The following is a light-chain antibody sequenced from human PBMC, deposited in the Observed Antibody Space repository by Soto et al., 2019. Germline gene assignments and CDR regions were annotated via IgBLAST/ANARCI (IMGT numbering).Light chain of an antibody. CDR2: KAS. CDR3: QQYNSYPWT. Sequence: DIPMTQSPSTLSPSIGGRVTITCRASRSISNWLAWYQQKPGKAPKLLIYKASSLESGVPSRFSDSGSGTEFTLTISSLQPDDFAIYYCQQYNSYPWTFGQGTKVEIK. J-gene: IGKJ1*01. V-gene: IGKV1-5*03. CDR1: RSISNW.